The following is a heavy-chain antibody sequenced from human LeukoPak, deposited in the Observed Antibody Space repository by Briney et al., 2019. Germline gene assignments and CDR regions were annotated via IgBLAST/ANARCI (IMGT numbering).Heavy chain of an antibody. V-gene: IGHV4-39*01. CDR2: NYYSGST. J-gene: IGHJ4*02. CDR3: ARLSDFWSGYSYAPDY. D-gene: IGHD3-3*01. CDR1: GGSISSSSYY. Sequence: KPSETPSLTCTVSGGSISSSSYYWGWIRQPPGKGLGRIGGNYYSGSTYYNPSLKSRVTISVDTSKNQFSLKLSSVTAADTAVYYCARLSDFWSGYSYAPDYWSQGTLVTVSS.